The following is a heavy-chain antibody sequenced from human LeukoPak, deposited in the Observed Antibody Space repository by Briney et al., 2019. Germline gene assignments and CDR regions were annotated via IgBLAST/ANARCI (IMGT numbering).Heavy chain of an antibody. CDR1: GYTFTSYD. Sequence: GASVKVSCKASGYTFTSYDINWVRQATGQGLEWMGWMNPNSGNTGSAQKFQGRVTITRNTSMSKAYMELSSLRSEDTAVYYCARGRFEVPQKLYYYYMDVWGKGTTVTVSS. D-gene: IGHD2-2*01. CDR2: MNPNSGNT. V-gene: IGHV1-8*03. CDR3: ARGRFEVPQKLYYYYMDV. J-gene: IGHJ6*03.